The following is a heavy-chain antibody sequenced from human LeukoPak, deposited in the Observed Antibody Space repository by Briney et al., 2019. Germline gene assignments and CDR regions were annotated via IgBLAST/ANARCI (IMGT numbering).Heavy chain of an antibody. D-gene: IGHD6-19*01. J-gene: IGHJ4*02. V-gene: IGHV3-23*01. Sequence: GGSLRLSCAASGFIFSNYAMSWVRQAPGKGLEWVSAIGGRDGGTYYADSVKGRFTVSRDDPKNTLYLQMNTLRVEDTAVYYCAKDVAPDSGWDLDYWGQGTLVTVSS. CDR1: GFIFSNYA. CDR2: IGGRDGGT. CDR3: AKDVAPDSGWDLDY.